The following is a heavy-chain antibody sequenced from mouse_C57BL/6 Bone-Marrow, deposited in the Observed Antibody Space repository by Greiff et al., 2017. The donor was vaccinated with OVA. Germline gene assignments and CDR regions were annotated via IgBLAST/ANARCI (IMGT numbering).Heavy chain of an antibody. V-gene: IGHV1-69*01. CDR1: GYTFTSYW. J-gene: IGHJ4*01. Sequence: VQLQQPGAELVMPGASVKLSCKASGYTFTSYWMHWVKQRPGQGLEWIGEIDPSDSYTNYNQKFKGKSTLTVDKSSSTAYMQLSSLTSEDSAVYYCARGIYYDYPYAMDYWGQGTSVTVSS. CDR2: IDPSDSYT. CDR3: ARGIYYDYPYAMDY. D-gene: IGHD2-4*01.